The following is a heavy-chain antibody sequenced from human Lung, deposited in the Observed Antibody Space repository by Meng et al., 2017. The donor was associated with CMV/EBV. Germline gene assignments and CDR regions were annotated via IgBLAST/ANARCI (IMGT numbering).Heavy chain of an antibody. CDR3: ARGPGPITISGSDGFDI. Sequence: LXCTVSGGSISGSGYFWSWIRQHPEKGLEWIGFIYDSGSTDYNPSLKSRLTISVDTSKNQFSLKLTSVTAADTAVYYCARGPGPITISGSDGFDIWXQGTVVTVSS. J-gene: IGHJ3*02. D-gene: IGHD3-3*01. V-gene: IGHV4-31*03. CDR2: IYDSGST. CDR1: GGSISGSGYF.